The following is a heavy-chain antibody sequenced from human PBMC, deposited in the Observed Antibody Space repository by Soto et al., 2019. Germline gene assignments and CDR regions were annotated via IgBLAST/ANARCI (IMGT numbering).Heavy chain of an antibody. CDR2: IYHKGQT. V-gene: IGHV4-59*03. Sequence: QVQLQESGPRLVKPSETLSLNCTVSGGSFRSYYWSWIQHPAGKEPEWIGYIYHKGQTNINPSLNTRVTISLDMSNSQFSLKVNSMTAADTTVDYCARGGEGLGFFDSWGQGNAVTVSS. CDR3: ARGGEGLGFFDS. CDR1: GGSFRSYY. D-gene: IGHD3-16*01. J-gene: IGHJ4*02.